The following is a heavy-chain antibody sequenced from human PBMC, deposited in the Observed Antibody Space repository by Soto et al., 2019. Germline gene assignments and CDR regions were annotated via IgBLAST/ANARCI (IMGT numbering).Heavy chain of an antibody. D-gene: IGHD3-10*01. CDR3: ARDLRGRRSGRFDP. J-gene: IGHJ5*02. CDR1: GDPITSGGFY. CDR2: IYYSGVT. Sequence: QVQLQESGPGLVKPSETLSLTCTLSGDPITSGGFYWTWIRQHPAKGLEWIGYIYYSGVTYYNPNIKRTANISGDTSKNKFSLNLSSVTAADTAMYYCARDLRGRRSGRFDPWGQGTLVTVSS. V-gene: IGHV4-31*01.